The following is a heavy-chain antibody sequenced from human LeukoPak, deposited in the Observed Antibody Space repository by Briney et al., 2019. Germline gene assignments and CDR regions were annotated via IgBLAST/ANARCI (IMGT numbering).Heavy chain of an antibody. Sequence: PSETLSLTCTVSGGSMSGYYWSWIRQPPGKGLEWIGYIHYSGTTNYNPSLKSRVTISVDTSKNQFSLKLSSVTAADTAVYYCARESDSSGSYDYWGQGTLVTVSS. CDR2: IHYSGTT. CDR3: ARESDSSGSYDY. J-gene: IGHJ4*02. V-gene: IGHV4-59*01. D-gene: IGHD3-22*01. CDR1: GGSMSGYY.